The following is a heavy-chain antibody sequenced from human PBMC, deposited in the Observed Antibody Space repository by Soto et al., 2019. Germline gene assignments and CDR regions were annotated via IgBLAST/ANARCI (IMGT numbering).Heavy chain of an antibody. CDR2: INHSGST. CDR1: GGSFSGYY. V-gene: IGHV4-34*01. J-gene: IGHJ5*02. CDR3: ARLRSTVVAATLSFDP. Sequence: SETLSLTCAVYGGSFSGYYWSWIRQPPGKGLEWIGEINHSGSTNYNPSLKSRVTISVDTSKNQFSLKLSSVTAADTAVYYCARLRSTVVAATLSFDPWGQGTLVTVSS. D-gene: IGHD2-15*01.